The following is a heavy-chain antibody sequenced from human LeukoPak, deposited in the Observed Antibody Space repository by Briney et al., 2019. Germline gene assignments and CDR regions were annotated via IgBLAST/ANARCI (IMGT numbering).Heavy chain of an antibody. CDR2: IYHADSDT. Sequence: GESLKISCKGYGYSFTRNWVGWVRQMPGKGLEWMGIIYHADSDTRYSPSFQGQVTMSADSSISTAFLQWSSLKASDTAMYYCVKPGTTATTIWGQGTLVTVSS. CDR3: VKPGTTATTI. CDR1: GYSFTRNW. D-gene: IGHD1-1*01. V-gene: IGHV5-51*01. J-gene: IGHJ4*02.